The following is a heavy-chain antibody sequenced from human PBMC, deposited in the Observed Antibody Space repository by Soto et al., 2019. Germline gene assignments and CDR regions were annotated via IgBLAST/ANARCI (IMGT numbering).Heavy chain of an antibody. CDR3: ARGDTPMITGMDSFDI. CDR2: IKQDGTEK. J-gene: IGHJ3*02. CDR1: GFTFSRYW. D-gene: IGHD5-18*01. Sequence: EVQLVESGGGLVQPGGSLRLSCAASGFTFSRYWMNWVRQAPGKGLEWVANIKQDGTEKNYVDSVKGRFTISRDNARNSLYLQMDSLRAEDTAVYFCARGDTPMITGMDSFDIWGQGTIVTVSS. V-gene: IGHV3-7*01.